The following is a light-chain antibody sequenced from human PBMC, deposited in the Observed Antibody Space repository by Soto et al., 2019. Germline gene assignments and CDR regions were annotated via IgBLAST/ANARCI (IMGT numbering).Light chain of an antibody. V-gene: IGLV1-44*01. CDR3: AAWDESLDGRL. CDR1: SSNIGSNS. Sequence: QSVLTQPPSASGTPGQRVTIACSGSSSNIGSNSVSWYQQLPGTAPKLLIYNTAQRPSGVPDRFSGSKSVTSASLDISGLQSEDEADYYCAAWDESLDGRLFGGGTKVTVL. CDR2: NTA. J-gene: IGLJ3*02.